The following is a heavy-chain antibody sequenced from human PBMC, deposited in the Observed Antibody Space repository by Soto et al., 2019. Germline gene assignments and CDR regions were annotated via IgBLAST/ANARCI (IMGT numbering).Heavy chain of an antibody. D-gene: IGHD1-26*01. J-gene: IGHJ4*02. V-gene: IGHV3-23*01. CDR1: AFTFSSYA. Sequence: EVQLLESGGGLVQPGGSLRLSCAASAFTFSSYAMNWVRQAPGKGLEGVSVISGSGGSTYYEDSVKGRFTISRDNSKNTLYLQMNSLRAEDTAVYYCARRGSGIYYDYWGQGTLVTVSS. CDR3: ARRGSGIYYDY. CDR2: ISGSGGST.